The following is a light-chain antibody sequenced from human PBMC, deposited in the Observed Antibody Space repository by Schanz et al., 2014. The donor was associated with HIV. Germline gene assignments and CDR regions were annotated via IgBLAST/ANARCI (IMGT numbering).Light chain of an antibody. CDR1: NSDISTYNY. CDR2: DVN. V-gene: IGLV2-8*01. Sequence: QSALTQPPSASGSPGQSITISCTGLNSDISTYNYVSWYQQNPGKAPNLIIYDVNKRPSAVPDRFSGSRSGNTASLTVSGLQAEDEADYYCCSYAGSFSVIFGGGTKLTVL. J-gene: IGLJ2*01. CDR3: CSYAGSFSVI.